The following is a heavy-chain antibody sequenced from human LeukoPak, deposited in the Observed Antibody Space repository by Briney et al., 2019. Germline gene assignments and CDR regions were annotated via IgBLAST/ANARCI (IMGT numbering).Heavy chain of an antibody. CDR3: AKDRNVGGMDV. V-gene: IGHV3-48*01. CDR2: ISSSTSRI. J-gene: IGHJ6*02. Sequence: GGSLRLSCGASGFTFNSYSMNWVRQAPGKGLEWVSYISSSTSRIYYADSVKGRFTISRDNSKNTLYLQMNSLRAEDTAVYYCAKDRNVGGMDVWGQGTTVTVSS. CDR1: GFTFNSYS.